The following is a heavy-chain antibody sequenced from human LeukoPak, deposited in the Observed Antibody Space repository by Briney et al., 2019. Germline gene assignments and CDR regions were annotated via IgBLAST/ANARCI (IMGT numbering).Heavy chain of an antibody. D-gene: IGHD5-18*01. CDR1: RFTFSSYG. CDR2: IWYDGSNK. V-gene: IGHV3-33*06. Sequence: PGGSLRLSCAASRFTFSSYGMHWVRQAPGKGLEWVAVIWYDGSNKYYADSVKGRFTISRDNSKNTLYLQMNSLRAEDTAVYYCAKGYNYAYEYWGQGTLVTVSS. CDR3: AKGYNYAYEY. J-gene: IGHJ4*02.